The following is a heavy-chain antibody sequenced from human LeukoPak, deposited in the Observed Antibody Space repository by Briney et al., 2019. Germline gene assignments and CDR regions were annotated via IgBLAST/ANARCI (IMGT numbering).Heavy chain of an antibody. D-gene: IGHD3-3*01. Sequence: GGSLRLFCAASGFTFSSYAMHWVRQAPGKGLEWVAVISYDGSNKHYADSVKGRFTISRDNSKNTLYLQMNSQRAEDTAVYYCARDEGYDFWSGDYYGMDVWGQGTTVTVS. J-gene: IGHJ6*02. CDR3: ARDEGYDFWSGDYYGMDV. CDR1: GFTFSSYA. V-gene: IGHV3-30-3*01. CDR2: ISYDGSNK.